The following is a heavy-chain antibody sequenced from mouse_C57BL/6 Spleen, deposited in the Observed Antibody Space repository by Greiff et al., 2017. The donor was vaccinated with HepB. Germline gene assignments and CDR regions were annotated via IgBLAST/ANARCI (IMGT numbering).Heavy chain of an antibody. V-gene: IGHV5-17*01. CDR3: AREQGYLDWYFDV. CDR1: GFTFSDYG. Sequence: EVQLVESGGGLVKPGGSLKLSCAASGFTFSDYGMHWVRQAPEKGLEWVAYISSGSSTIYYADTVKGRFTIARDNAKNTLFLQMTSLRSEDTAMYYCAREQGYLDWYFDVWGTGTTVTVSS. D-gene: IGHD3-1*01. J-gene: IGHJ1*03. CDR2: ISSGSSTI.